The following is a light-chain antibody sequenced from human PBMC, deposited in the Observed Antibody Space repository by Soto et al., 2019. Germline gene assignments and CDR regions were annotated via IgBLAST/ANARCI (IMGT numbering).Light chain of an antibody. Sequence: QSVPTQPPSASGSPGQSVTISWTGTSSDVGDYNYVSWYQHHPGKAPKLMIYEVSKRPSGVPDRFSGSKSGNTASLTVSGLQAEDEADYYCTSYAGSNSVVFGGGTQLTVL. CDR3: TSYAGSNSVV. CDR1: SSDVGDYNY. CDR2: EVS. J-gene: IGLJ2*01. V-gene: IGLV2-8*01.